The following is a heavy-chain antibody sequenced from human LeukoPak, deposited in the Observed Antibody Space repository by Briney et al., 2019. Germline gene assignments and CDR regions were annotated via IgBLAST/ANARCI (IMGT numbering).Heavy chain of an antibody. D-gene: IGHD4-17*01. CDR2: IFHSGST. CDR1: SGSISSYY. J-gene: IGHJ4*02. V-gene: IGHV4-59*01. CDR3: ARGPTRYYFDC. Sequence: PSETLSLTCTVSSGSISSYYWSWIRQPPGKGLEWIGYIFHSGSTNYNPSLKSRVTISVDTSKNQFSLGLSSVTAADAAVYYCARGPTRYYFDCWGQGTLVTVSS.